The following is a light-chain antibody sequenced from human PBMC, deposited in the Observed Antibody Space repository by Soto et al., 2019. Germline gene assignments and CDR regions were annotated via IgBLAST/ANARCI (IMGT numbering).Light chain of an antibody. CDR1: QGIRNY. V-gene: IGKV1-27*01. Sequence: DIQMTQSPSSLPASVGDRVTITCRASQGIRNYLAWYQQKPGQVPKLLNYAASTLQPGVPYRFSGGGSGTDFTLTISNLQPEDVATYYCQQYKSASFTFGPGTKVDIK. CDR3: QQYKSASFT. J-gene: IGKJ3*01. CDR2: AAS.